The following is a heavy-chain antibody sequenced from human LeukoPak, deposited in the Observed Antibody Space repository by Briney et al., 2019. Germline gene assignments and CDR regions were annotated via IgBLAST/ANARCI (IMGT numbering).Heavy chain of an antibody. V-gene: IGHV3-23*01. Sequence: GGSLRLSCAASGFTFSSYAMSWVRQAPGKGLEWVSAISGSGGSTYYADSVKGRFTISRDNSKNTLYLQMNSLGAEDTAVYYCAKENHYYGSGSPFDYWGQGTLVTVSS. CDR1: GFTFSSYA. J-gene: IGHJ4*02. CDR2: ISGSGGST. D-gene: IGHD3-10*01. CDR3: AKENHYYGSGSPFDY.